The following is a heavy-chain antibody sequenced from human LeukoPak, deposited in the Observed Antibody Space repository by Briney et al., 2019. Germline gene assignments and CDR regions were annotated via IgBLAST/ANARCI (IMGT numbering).Heavy chain of an antibody. J-gene: IGHJ4*02. CDR3: AKDRRLYDYGSGSYFDY. CDR2: ISFDGSNK. Sequence: PGRSLRLSCAASAFTFSSYALHWVRQAPGKGLEWVAVISFDGSNKYYADSVKGRFTISRDNSKNTLYLQMNSLIAEDTAVYYCAKDRRLYDYGSGSYFDYWGQGTLVTVSS. V-gene: IGHV3-30*18. CDR1: AFTFSSYA. D-gene: IGHD3-10*01.